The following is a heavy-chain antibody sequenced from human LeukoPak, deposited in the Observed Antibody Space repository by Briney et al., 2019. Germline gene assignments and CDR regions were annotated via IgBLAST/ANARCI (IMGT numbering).Heavy chain of an antibody. D-gene: IGHD3-10*01. V-gene: IGHV3-48*03. CDR3: ARDFGYF. Sequence: PGGSLRLSCAASGFTFSNYKMNWVHQAPGKGLEWVSYVSSSGSIIYYSDSVKGRFTISRDNAKNSLYLQMNSLRAEDTAVYYCARDFGYFWGQGTLVTVSS. CDR1: GFTFSNYK. CDR2: VSSSGSII. J-gene: IGHJ4*02.